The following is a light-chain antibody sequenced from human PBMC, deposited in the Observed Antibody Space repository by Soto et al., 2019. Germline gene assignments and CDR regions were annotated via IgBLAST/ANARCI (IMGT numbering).Light chain of an antibody. CDR1: SSDVGGYNY. J-gene: IGLJ2*01. CDR3: SSYESRSTPV. CDR2: EDS. Sequence: QSALTQPASVSGSPGQSITISCTGTSSDVGGYNYVSWYQQHPGKAPQLMIYEDSHRPSVVSNCSAGSKSGNTASLIISWLQDEDAAYYYCSSYESRSTPVFGGGTKLTVL. V-gene: IGLV2-14*01.